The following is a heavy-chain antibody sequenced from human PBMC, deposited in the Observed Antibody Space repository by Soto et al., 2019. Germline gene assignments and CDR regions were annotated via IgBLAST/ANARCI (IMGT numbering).Heavy chain of an antibody. D-gene: IGHD6-13*01. CDR3: AKIEVSGTWYFDL. V-gene: IGHV3-23*01. J-gene: IGHJ2*01. Sequence: PGGSLRLSCAASGLTFSNCGMTWVRQAPGKGPEWVSAISGSGGNTYYADSVKGRFTISRDNSKNTLYLQMNSLRGEDTALYYCAKIEVSGTWYFDLWGRGTLVTVSS. CDR2: ISGSGGNT. CDR1: GLTFSNCG.